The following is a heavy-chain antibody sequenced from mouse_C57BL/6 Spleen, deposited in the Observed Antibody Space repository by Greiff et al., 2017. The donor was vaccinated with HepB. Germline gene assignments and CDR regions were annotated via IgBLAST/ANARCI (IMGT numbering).Heavy chain of an antibody. CDR3: ARIYGSSYPAY. Sequence: QVQLQQSGAELARPGASVKLSCKASGYTFTSYGISWVKQRTGQGLEWIGEIYPRSGNTYYNEKFKGKATLTADKSSSTAYMELRSLTSEDSAVYFCARIYGSSYPAYWGQGTLVTVSA. J-gene: IGHJ3*01. V-gene: IGHV1-81*01. CDR2: IYPRSGNT. D-gene: IGHD1-1*01. CDR1: GYTFTSYG.